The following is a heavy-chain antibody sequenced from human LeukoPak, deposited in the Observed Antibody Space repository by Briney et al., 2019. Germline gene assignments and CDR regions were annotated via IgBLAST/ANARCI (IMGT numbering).Heavy chain of an antibody. CDR3: AKGHTAMITQDY. D-gene: IGHD1-20*01. CDR2: ISYDGSSK. J-gene: IGHJ4*02. Sequence: GGSLRLSCVVSGFTFSSYDMHWVRQAPGKGLEWVAVISYDGSSKYYADSVKGRFTISRDNSKSTLYLQMNSLGAEDTAVYYCAKGHTAMITQDYWGQGTLVTVSS. V-gene: IGHV3-30*18. CDR1: GFTFSSYD.